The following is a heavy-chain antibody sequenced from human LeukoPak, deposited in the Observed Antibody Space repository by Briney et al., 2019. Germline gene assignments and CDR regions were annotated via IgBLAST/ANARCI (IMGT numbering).Heavy chain of an antibody. D-gene: IGHD3-22*01. V-gene: IGHV3-30*18. J-gene: IGHJ4*02. Sequence: GGSLRLSCAASGFTFSSYGMHWVRQAPGKGLEWVAVISYDGSNKYYADSVKGRFTISRDNSKDTLYLQMNSLRPEDTAVYYRAKDLRGGYYYDNSGYFDLWGQGTLVTVPS. CDR1: GFTFSSYG. CDR2: ISYDGSNK. CDR3: AKDLRGGYYYDNSGYFDL.